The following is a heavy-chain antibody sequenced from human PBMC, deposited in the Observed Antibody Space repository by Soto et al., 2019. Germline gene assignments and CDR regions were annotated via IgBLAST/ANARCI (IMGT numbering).Heavy chain of an antibody. J-gene: IGHJ4*02. D-gene: IGHD2-2*01. V-gene: IGHV3-11*01. CDR3: ARSSGKYCSSTSCYDY. CDR1: GFTFSNYY. Sequence: GESLKISCAASGFTFSNYYMSWIRQAPGKGLEWVSYISSSGSTIYYADSVKGRFTISRDNAKNSLYLQMNSLRAEDTAVYYCARSSGKYCSSTSCYDYWGQGTLVTVSS. CDR2: ISSSGSTI.